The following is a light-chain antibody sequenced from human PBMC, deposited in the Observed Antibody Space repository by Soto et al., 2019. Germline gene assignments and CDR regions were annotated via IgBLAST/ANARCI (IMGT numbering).Light chain of an antibody. J-gene: IGKJ4*01. CDR2: AAS. CDR3: QQANSFPLT. CDR1: QGIGNA. Sequence: AIQMTQSPSSLSASVGDRVTISCRASQGIGNALGWYQQKPGKAPKLLIYAASSLQSGVPSRFSGSGSGTDFTLTISSLQPEDFATYYCQQANSFPLTFGGGTKVDIK. V-gene: IGKV1-6*01.